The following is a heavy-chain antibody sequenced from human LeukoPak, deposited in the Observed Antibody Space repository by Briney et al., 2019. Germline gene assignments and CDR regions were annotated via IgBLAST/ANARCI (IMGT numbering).Heavy chain of an antibody. D-gene: IGHD4-17*01. V-gene: IGHV1-69*06. Sequence: ASVKVSCKASGGTFSSYAISWVRQAPGQGLEWMGGIIPIFGTANYAQKFQGRVTITADKSTSTAYMELSSLRSEDTAVYYCARDRDYDTAHWYFDLWGRGTLVTVSS. CDR3: ARDRDYDTAHWYFDL. J-gene: IGHJ2*01. CDR2: IIPIFGTA. CDR1: GGTFSSYA.